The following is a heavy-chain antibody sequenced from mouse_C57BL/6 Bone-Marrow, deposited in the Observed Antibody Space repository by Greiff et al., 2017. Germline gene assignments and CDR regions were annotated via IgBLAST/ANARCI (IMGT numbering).Heavy chain of an antibody. CDR1: GYTFTSYW. D-gene: IGHD1-1*01. J-gene: IGHJ1*03. CDR3: AILYYGSSHWYFDV. CDR2: IYPSDSYT. V-gene: IGHV1-50*01. Sequence: QVQLKESGAELVKPGASVKLSCKASGYTFTSYWMQWVKQRPGQGLEWIGEIYPSDSYTNYNEKFKSKATLTVDTSSSTAYMQLSSLTSADSAVYYYAILYYGSSHWYFDVWGTGTTVTVSS.